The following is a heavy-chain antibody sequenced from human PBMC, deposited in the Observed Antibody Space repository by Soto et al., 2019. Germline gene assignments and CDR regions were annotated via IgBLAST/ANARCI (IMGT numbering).Heavy chain of an antibody. CDR3: AKDIGYCSSTSCYGVYYYYGMDV. CDR1: GFTFSSYG. V-gene: IGHV3-30*18. Sequence: GGSLRLSCAASGFTFSSYGMHWVRQAPGKGLEWVAVISYDGSNKYYADSVKGRFTISRDNSKNTLYLQMNSLRAEDTAVYYCAKDIGYCSSTSCYGVYYYYGMDVWGQGTTVTVSS. D-gene: IGHD2-2*01. CDR2: ISYDGSNK. J-gene: IGHJ6*02.